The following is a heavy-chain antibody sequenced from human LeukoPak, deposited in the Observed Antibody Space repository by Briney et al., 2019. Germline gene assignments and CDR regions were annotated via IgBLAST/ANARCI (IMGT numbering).Heavy chain of an antibody. J-gene: IGHJ5*02. CDR3: ARHWESSFWSGWFDP. CDR2: INHSGST. D-gene: IGHD6-13*01. CDR1: GGSFSGYY. Sequence: SETLSLTCAVYGGSFSGYYWSWIRQPPGKGLEWIGEINHSGSTNYNPSLKSRVTISVDTSKNQFSLKLSSVTAADTAVYYCARHWESSFWSGWFDPWGQGTLVTVSS. V-gene: IGHV4-34*01.